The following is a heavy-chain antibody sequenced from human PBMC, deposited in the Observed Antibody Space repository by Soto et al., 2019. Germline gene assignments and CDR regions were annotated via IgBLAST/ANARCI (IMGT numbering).Heavy chain of an antibody. D-gene: IGHD2-2*01. CDR3: ARRCSSTSCQYYYGMDV. J-gene: IGHJ6*02. Sequence: SETLSLTCTVSGGSISSYYWSWIRQPPGKGLEWIGYIYYSGSTNYNPSLKSRVTISVDTSKNQFSLKLSSVTDADTAVYYCARRCSSTSCQYYYGMDVWGQGTTVTVSS. CDR1: GGSISSYY. V-gene: IGHV4-59*08. CDR2: IYYSGST.